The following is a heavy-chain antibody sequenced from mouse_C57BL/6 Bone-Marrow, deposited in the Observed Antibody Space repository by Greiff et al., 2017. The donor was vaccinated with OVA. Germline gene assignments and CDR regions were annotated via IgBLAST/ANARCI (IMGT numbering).Heavy chain of an antibody. CDR1: GFSLTSYG. D-gene: IGHD1-1*01. Sequence: QVQLQQSGPGLVQPSQSLSITCTVSGFSLTSYGVHWVRQSPGTGLEWLGVIWRGGSTDYNAAFMSRLSITKDNSKSQVFFKMNSLQADDTAIYYCAAVVSYYYAMDYWGQGTSVTVSS. CDR2: IWRGGST. CDR3: AAVVSYYYAMDY. V-gene: IGHV2-5*01. J-gene: IGHJ4*01.